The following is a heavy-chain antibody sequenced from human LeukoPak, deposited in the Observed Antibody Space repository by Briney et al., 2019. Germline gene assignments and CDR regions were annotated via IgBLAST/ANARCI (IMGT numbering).Heavy chain of an antibody. V-gene: IGHV5-51*01. CDR3: ARPRGLAAMVDY. CDR1: GYSFTSYW. D-gene: IGHD5-18*01. CDR2: IYPGDSDT. Sequence: ASVKVSCKASGYSFTSYWIGWVRQMPGKGLEWMGIIYPGDSDTRYSPSFQGQVTISADKSISTAYLQWSSLKASDTAMYYCARPRGLAAMVDYWGQGTLITVSS. J-gene: IGHJ4*02.